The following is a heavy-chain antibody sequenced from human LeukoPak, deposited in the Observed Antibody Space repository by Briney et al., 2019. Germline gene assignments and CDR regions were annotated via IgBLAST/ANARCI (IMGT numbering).Heavy chain of an antibody. Sequence: GGSLRLSCAASGFTFSSYGMHWVRQAPGKGLEWMAVIWYDGSNKYYADSVKGRFTISRDNSKNTLYLQMNSLRAEDTAVYYCAKDAVGATTAAGFYYWGQGTLVTVSS. CDR1: GFTFSSYG. CDR2: IWYDGSNK. D-gene: IGHD1-26*01. CDR3: AKDAVGATTAAGFYY. J-gene: IGHJ4*02. V-gene: IGHV3-33*06.